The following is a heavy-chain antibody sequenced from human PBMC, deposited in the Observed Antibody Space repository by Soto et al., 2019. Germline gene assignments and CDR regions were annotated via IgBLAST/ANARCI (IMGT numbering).Heavy chain of an antibody. Sequence: RASVKVSCKASGGTFSSYAISWVRQAPGQGLEWMGGIIPIFGTANYAQKFQGRVTITAEESTSTAYMELSSLRSEATAVSYCAKAPRNYYDGSGFTWFDHWGQGTLVTVSS. V-gene: IGHV1-69*13. D-gene: IGHD3-22*01. CDR2: IIPIFGTA. J-gene: IGHJ5*02. CDR1: GGTFSSYA. CDR3: AKAPRNYYDGSGFTWFDH.